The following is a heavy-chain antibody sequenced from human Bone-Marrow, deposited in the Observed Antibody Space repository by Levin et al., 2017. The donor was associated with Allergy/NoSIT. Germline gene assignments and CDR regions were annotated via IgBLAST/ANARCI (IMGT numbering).Heavy chain of an antibody. J-gene: IGHJ4*02. CDR1: GFTFDDYA. CDR2: INYNSGSV. D-gene: IGHD1-26*01. CDR3: GKDGGSRNMRGPVGN. V-gene: IGHV3-9*01. Sequence: PGGSLRLSCAASGFTFDDYAMYWVRQAPGKGLEWISGINYNSGSVVYADSVKGRFTISRDNAKKSLYLQMNSLRVEDAALYYCGKDGGSRNMRGPVGNWGQGTLVTVSS.